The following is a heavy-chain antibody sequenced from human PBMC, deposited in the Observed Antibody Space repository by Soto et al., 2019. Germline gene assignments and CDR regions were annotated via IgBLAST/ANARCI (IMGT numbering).Heavy chain of an antibody. CDR2: MSYDGTTK. J-gene: IGHJ1*01. D-gene: IGHD3-22*01. CDR3: ARDAYDDPPGYFQH. Sequence: ESGGDVVQPGRSLRLSCLTSGFIFSSYSLHWVRQAPGKGLEWLTFMSYDGTTKYYADSVRGRFNVSRDNSKNTLYLQMNSLRPEDTAVYYCARDAYDDPPGYFQHWGLGTLVSVSS. V-gene: IGHV3-30-3*01. CDR1: GFIFSSYS.